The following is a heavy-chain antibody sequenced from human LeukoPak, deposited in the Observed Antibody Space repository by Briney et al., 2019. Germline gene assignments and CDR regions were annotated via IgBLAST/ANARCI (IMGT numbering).Heavy chain of an antibody. CDR2: ISSSGSTI. V-gene: IGHV3-48*03. D-gene: IGHD4-17*01. J-gene: IGHJ3*02. Sequence: GGSLRLSCAASGFTFSSYEMNWVRQAPGKGLEWVSYISSSGSTIYYADSVKGRFTISRDNAKNSLYLQMNSLRAEDTAAYYCARDSLRHDAFDIWGQGTMVTVSS. CDR3: ARDSLRHDAFDI. CDR1: GFTFSSYE.